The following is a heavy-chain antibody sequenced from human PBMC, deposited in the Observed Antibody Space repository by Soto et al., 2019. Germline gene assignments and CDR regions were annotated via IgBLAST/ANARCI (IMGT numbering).Heavy chain of an antibody. CDR2: ISYDGSNK. V-gene: IGHV3-30-3*01. Sequence: QAQLVESGGGVVQPGRSLRLSCAASGFTFSSYAMHWVRQAPGKGLEWVAVISYDGSNKYYADSVKGRFTISRDNSKNTLYLQMNSLRAEDTAVYYCASLAAQARYYFDYWGQGTLVTVSS. D-gene: IGHD6-25*01. J-gene: IGHJ4*02. CDR3: ASLAAQARYYFDY. CDR1: GFTFSSYA.